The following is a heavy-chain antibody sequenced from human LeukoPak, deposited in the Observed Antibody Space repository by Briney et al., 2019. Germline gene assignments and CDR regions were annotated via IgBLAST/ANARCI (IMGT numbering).Heavy chain of an antibody. Sequence: PGRSLRLSCAASGFTFSSYGMHWVRQAPGKGLEWVTDISYDGSNKYYADSVKGRFTISRDNSKNTLYMQMNSLRAEDTAVYYCASDMVRGVTDYWGQGTLVTVSS. J-gene: IGHJ4*02. CDR1: GFTFSSYG. V-gene: IGHV3-30*03. CDR3: ASDMVRGVTDY. CDR2: ISYDGSNK. D-gene: IGHD3-10*01.